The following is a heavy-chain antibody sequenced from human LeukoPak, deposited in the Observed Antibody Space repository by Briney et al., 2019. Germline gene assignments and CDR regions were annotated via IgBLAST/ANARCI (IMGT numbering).Heavy chain of an antibody. CDR2: IWYDGSNK. V-gene: IGHV3-33*01. CDR3: ARDRSSLGGSYFR. Sequence: GGSLRLSCAASGFTFSSYGMHWVRQAPGKGLEWVAVIWYDGSNKYYADSVKGRFTISRDNSKNTLYLQMNSLRAEDTAVYYCARDRSSLGGSYFRWGQGTLVTVSS. J-gene: IGHJ4*02. CDR1: GFTFSSYG. D-gene: IGHD1-26*01.